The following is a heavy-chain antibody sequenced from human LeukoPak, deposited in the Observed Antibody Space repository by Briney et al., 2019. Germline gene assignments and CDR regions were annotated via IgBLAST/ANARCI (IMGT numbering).Heavy chain of an antibody. J-gene: IGHJ4*02. CDR1: GGTFSSYA. V-gene: IGHV1-69*05. D-gene: IGHD1-26*01. CDR3: ARGPPKVGATPFDY. Sequence: ASVKVSCKASGGTFSSYAISWVRQAPGQGLEWMGGIIPIFGTANYAQKFQGRVTITTDESTSTAYMELSSLRSEDTAVYYCARGPPKVGATPFDYWGQGTLVTVSS. CDR2: IIPIFGTA.